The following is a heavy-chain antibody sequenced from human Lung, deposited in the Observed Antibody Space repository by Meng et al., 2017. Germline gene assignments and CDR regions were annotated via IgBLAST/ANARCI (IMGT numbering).Heavy chain of an antibody. CDR3: ARDEDISAAGKLFGDY. CDR2: INPKSGDT. Sequence: VESGGELKKPGASVKVSCKASGYTFPDYWLHWVRRAPGQGLEWMGRINPKSGDTHYAQRFQGRVTMTGDTSISTAYMELSGLRSDDTAMYYCARDEDISAAGKLFGDYWGQGTLVTVSS. J-gene: IGHJ4*02. D-gene: IGHD6-13*01. CDR1: GYTFPDYW. V-gene: IGHV1-2*06.